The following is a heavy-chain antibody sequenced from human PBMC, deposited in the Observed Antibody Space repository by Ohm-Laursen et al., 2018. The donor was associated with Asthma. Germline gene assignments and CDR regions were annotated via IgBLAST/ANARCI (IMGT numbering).Heavy chain of an antibody. CDR1: GFNFGSYA. J-gene: IGHJ3*02. CDR2: ISSSGGST. V-gene: IGHV3-23*01. D-gene: IGHD2-15*01. CDR3: ASYCSGGSCYNSRAFDI. Sequence: SLRLSCSAPGFNFGSYAMTWVRQAPGRGLEWVSGISSSGGSTHYADSVWGRFTTSRDNAKNSVYLQMNSLRAEDTAVYYCASYCSGGSCYNSRAFDIWGQGTMVTVSS.